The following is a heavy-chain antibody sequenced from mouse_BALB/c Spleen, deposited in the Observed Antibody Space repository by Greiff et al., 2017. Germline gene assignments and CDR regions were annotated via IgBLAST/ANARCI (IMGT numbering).Heavy chain of an antibody. CDR3: ARAYYGNYFAY. D-gene: IGHD2-10*01. J-gene: IGHJ3*01. V-gene: IGHV7-3*02. CDR2: IRNKANGYTT. CDR1: GFTFTDYY. Sequence: EVQGVESGGGLVQPGGSLRLSCATSGFTFTDYYMSWVRQPPGKALEWLGFIRNKANGYTTEYSASVKGRFTISRDNSQSILYLQMNTLRAEDSATYYCARAYYGNYFAYWGQGTLVTVSA.